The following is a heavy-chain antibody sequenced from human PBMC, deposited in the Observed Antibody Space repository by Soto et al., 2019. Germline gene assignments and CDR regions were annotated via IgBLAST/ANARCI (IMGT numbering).Heavy chain of an antibody. Sequence: GGSLRLSCAASGFTFSSYWMNWVRQAPGKGLEWVANIKQDGSEKYYVDSVRGRFTISRDNAKSSLYLQANSLRAEDTAVYYCTRGGNSWGSFDSWGQGTLVTVSS. D-gene: IGHD2-21*02. CDR1: GFTFSSYW. CDR3: TRGGNSWGSFDS. CDR2: IKQDGSEK. J-gene: IGHJ4*02. V-gene: IGHV3-7*05.